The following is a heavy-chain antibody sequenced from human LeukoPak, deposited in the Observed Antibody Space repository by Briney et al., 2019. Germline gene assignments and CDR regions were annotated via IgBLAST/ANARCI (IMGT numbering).Heavy chain of an antibody. V-gene: IGHV1-18*01. CDR3: ARDRGGSYSDYGMDV. CDR2: SSAYNGNT. D-gene: IGHD1-26*01. J-gene: IGHJ6*02. Sequence: ASVKVSCKASGGTFSSYAISWVRQAPGQGLEWMGWSSAYNGNTSYAQKLQGRVTMTTDTSTSTAYMELRSLRSDDTAVYYCARDRGGSYSDYGMDVWGQGTTVTVSS. CDR1: GGTFSSYA.